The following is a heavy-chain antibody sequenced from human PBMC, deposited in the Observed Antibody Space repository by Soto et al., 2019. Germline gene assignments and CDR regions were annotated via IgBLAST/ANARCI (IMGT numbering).Heavy chain of an antibody. V-gene: IGHV3-30*18. CDR3: ENDGPYYFDSSGYCRYGMDV. CDR1: GFTFSSYG. J-gene: IGHJ6*02. Sequence: QVQLVESGGGVVQPGRSLRLSCAASGFTFSSYGMHWVRQAPGKGLEWVAVISYDGSNKYYADSVKGRFTISRDNSKNTMSLLMNSLRAEDTAVYYCENDGPYYFDSSGYCRYGMDVWGHGTKVTVSS. D-gene: IGHD3-22*01. CDR2: ISYDGSNK.